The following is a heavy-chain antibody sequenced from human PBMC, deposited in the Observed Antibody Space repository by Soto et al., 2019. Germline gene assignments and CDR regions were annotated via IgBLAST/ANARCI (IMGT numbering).Heavy chain of an antibody. D-gene: IGHD2-2*01. Sequence: QLQLQESGPGLVKPSETLSLTCTVSGGCISVNNYYWAWIRQPPGKGLEWIGSLYYGGTTYYDPSLKRRVTISVDTSKTQFSLQLRSVTAADTALYYCAGWYRSSTSCYYRPWDYWGQGTLVTVSS. J-gene: IGHJ4*02. CDR1: GGCISVNNYY. CDR2: LYYGGTT. CDR3: AGWYRSSTSCYYRPWDY. V-gene: IGHV4-39*01.